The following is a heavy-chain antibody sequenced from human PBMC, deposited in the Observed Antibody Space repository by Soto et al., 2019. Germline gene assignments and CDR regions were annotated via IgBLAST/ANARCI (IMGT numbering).Heavy chain of an antibody. Sequence: QVQLVQSGAEVKKPGASVKVSCKASGYTFTRSGISWVRQAPGQGPEWMGWISSYNGDTNYAQTFQGRVTMTTDTSTSTAYMELRSLRSDETAVYYCAREGVAPDYYVGMAVWGQGTPVTVSS. CDR3: AREGVAPDYYVGMAV. D-gene: IGHD5-12*01. V-gene: IGHV1-18*01. CDR2: ISSYNGDT. CDR1: GYTFTRSG. J-gene: IGHJ6*02.